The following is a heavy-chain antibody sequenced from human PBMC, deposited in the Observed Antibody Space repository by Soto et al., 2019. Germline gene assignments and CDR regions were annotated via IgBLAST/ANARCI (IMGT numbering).Heavy chain of an antibody. Sequence: PGGSLRLSCAASGFTFSSYSMNWVRQAPGKGLEWVSSISSSSSYIYYADSVKGRFTISRDNAKNSLYLQMNSLRAEDTAVYYCAREPAVADYYFGYWGQGTLVTVSS. CDR2: ISSSSSYI. J-gene: IGHJ4*02. D-gene: IGHD6-19*01. V-gene: IGHV3-21*01. CDR3: AREPAVADYYFGY. CDR1: GFTFSSYS.